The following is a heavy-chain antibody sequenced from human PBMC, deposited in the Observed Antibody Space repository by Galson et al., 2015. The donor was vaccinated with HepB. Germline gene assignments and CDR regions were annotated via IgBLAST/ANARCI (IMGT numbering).Heavy chain of an antibody. CDR2: ISSSGGST. CDR1: GFTFSNYA. V-gene: IGHV3-23*01. Sequence: SLRLSCAASGFTFSNYALNWVRQAPGKGLEWVSGISSSGGSTHSADSVKGRFTISRDNSKNTLYLQMTSLRAEDTATYYCAKDFRDGRSKKIYDVLIHHEGYYYGMDVWGQGTTVSVSS. D-gene: IGHD3-3*01. J-gene: IGHJ6*02. CDR3: AKDFRDGRSKKIYDVLIHHEGYYYGMDV.